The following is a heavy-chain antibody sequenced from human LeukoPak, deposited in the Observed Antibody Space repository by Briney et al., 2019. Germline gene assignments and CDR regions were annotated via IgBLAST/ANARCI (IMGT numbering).Heavy chain of an antibody. V-gene: IGHV3-21*01. CDR2: ISSSSSYI. CDR1: GFTFSNYA. D-gene: IGHD4-17*01. Sequence: GSLRLSCAASGFTFSNYAIHWVRQAPGKGLEWVSSISSSSSYIFYADSVKGRFTMSRDNAKKSLFLQMNSLRAEDTAVYYCARDYGDYEPGRHHYYYYYMDVWGKGTTVTVSS. J-gene: IGHJ6*03. CDR3: ARDYGDYEPGRHHYYYYYMDV.